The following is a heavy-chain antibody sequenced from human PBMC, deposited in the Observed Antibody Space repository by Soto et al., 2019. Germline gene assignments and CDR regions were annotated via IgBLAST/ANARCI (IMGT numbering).Heavy chain of an antibody. CDR3: ASGGITLFDY. Sequence: PGGSLRLSCSASGFTFSSYSINWCRPAPGKGLEWVSYISSSSTIYYADSVKGRFTISRDNAKNSLYLQMNSLSDEDTAVYYCASGGITLFDYWGQGTLVTVSS. CDR2: ISSSSTI. J-gene: IGHJ4*02. D-gene: IGHD1-20*01. CDR1: GFTFSSYS. V-gene: IGHV3-48*02.